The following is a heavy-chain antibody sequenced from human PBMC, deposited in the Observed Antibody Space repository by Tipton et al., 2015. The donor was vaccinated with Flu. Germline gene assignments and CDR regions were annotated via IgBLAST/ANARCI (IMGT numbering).Heavy chain of an antibody. CDR2: IYHSGST. Sequence: TLSLTCNVSGGSINSGGFYWTWLRQHPGKGLEWIGYIYHSGSTYYNPSLKSRLTMSVDTSKNHFSLNLSSVTAADTAVYYCARLVGATWGYDFYGMDFWGQGTTVTVSS. J-gene: IGHJ6*02. V-gene: IGHV4-31*03. D-gene: IGHD1-26*01. CDR1: GGSINSGGFY. CDR3: ARLVGATWGYDFYGMDF.